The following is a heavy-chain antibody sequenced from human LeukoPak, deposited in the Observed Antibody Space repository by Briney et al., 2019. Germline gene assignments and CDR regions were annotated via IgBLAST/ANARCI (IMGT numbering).Heavy chain of an antibody. J-gene: IGHJ1*01. CDR2: VSASGDRT. V-gene: IGHV3-23*02. Sequence: GGSLRLSCAASGLIFSSYVMSWVRQAPGKGLEWVSGVSASGDRTYYGDSVKGRFTISRDNSKNTLYLQMNSLRAEDTAVYYCAKDLPKITIFGALQHWGQGTLVTVSS. D-gene: IGHD3-3*01. CDR3: AKDLPKITIFGALQH. CDR1: GLIFSSYV.